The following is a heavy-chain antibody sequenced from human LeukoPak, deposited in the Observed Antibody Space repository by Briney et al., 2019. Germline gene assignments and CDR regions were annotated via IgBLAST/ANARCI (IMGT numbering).Heavy chain of an antibody. Sequence: GGSLRLSCAASEFSVGSNYMTWVRQAPGKGLEWVSSISSGSTYIYYADSVKGRFTISRDNAKNSVYLQMNSLRAEDTAVYYCARGRTSGGMTTDIDYWGQGTLVTVSS. J-gene: IGHJ4*02. CDR2: ISSGSTYI. V-gene: IGHV3-21*01. CDR1: EFSVGSNY. CDR3: ARGRTSGGMTTDIDY. D-gene: IGHD4-11*01.